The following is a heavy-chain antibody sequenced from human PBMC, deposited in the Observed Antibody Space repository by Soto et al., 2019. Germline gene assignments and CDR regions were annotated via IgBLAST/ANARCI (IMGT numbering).Heavy chain of an antibody. CDR1: GGTFSSYA. CDR3: ASAYYYDSSGVWVASDY. V-gene: IGHV1-69*13. D-gene: IGHD3-22*01. Sequence: GASVKVSCKASGGTFSSYAISWVRQAPGQGLEWMGGIIPIFGTANYAQKFQGRVTITADESTSTAYMELSSLRSEDTAVYYCASAYYYDSSGVWVASDYWGQGTLVTVSS. CDR2: IIPIFGTA. J-gene: IGHJ4*02.